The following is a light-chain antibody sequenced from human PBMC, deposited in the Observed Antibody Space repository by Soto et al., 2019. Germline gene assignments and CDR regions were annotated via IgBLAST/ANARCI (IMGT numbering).Light chain of an antibody. Sequence: EIVLTQSPGTLSLSPGERATPSCRASQSVRSSYLAWYQQKPGQAPRLLIYGASSRATGIPDRFSGSGSGTEFTLTITSLQSEDFAVYYCQHYNNWPAWTFGQGTKVDIK. CDR3: QHYNNWPAWT. V-gene: IGKV3-20*01. CDR2: GAS. J-gene: IGKJ1*01. CDR1: QSVRSSY.